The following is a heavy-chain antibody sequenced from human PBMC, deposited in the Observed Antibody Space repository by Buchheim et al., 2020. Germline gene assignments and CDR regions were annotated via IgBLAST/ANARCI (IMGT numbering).Heavy chain of an antibody. CDR1: GYTFTSHY. V-gene: IGHV1-46*03. CDR3: AQSAHYYDSSPFDY. CDR2: INPGGGST. D-gene: IGHD3-22*01. Sequence: QVQLVQSGAEVKKPGASVKVSCKASGYTFTSHYMHWVRQAPGQGLEWMGIINPGGGSTSYAQKFQGRLTMTRDTSTSTDYMELSSLRSEDTAVYYCAQSAHYYDSSPFDYWGQGTL. J-gene: IGHJ4*02.